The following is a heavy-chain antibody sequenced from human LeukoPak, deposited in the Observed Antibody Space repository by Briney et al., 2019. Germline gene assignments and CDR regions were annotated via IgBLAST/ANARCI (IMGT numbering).Heavy chain of an antibody. D-gene: IGHD6-19*01. CDR1: GYTFGDYL. CDR3: SRGSGWLSVY. Sequence: GGPLRFSCTASGYTFGDYLMSWFRQAPGKGLEWIGFISGGTTEYAASVKGRFTISRDDSTSIAYLQMNSLTTEDTAVYYCSRGSGWLSVYWGQGTLVTVSS. J-gene: IGHJ4*02. CDR2: ISGGTT. V-gene: IGHV3-49*03.